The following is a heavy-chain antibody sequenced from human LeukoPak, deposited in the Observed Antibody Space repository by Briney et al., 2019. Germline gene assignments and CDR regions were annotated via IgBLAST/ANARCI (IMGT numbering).Heavy chain of an antibody. CDR2: ISYDGSNK. Sequence: GGSLRLSCAASGFTFSSYAMHWVRQAPGKGLEWVAVISYDGSNKYYADSVKGRFTISRDNSKNTLYLQMNSLRAEDTAVYYCAREHYDYVWGSYRDFDYWGQGTLVTVSS. CDR1: GFTFSSYA. CDR3: AREHYDYVWGSYRDFDY. D-gene: IGHD3-16*02. J-gene: IGHJ4*02. V-gene: IGHV3-30-3*01.